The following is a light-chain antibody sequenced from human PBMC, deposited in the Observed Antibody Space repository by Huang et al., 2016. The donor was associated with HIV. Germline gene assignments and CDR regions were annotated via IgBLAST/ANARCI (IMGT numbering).Light chain of an antibody. CDR1: QSVRNT. J-gene: IGKJ1*01. CDR3: QQYSSWPRT. CDR2: GAS. Sequence: EIVMTQSPAILSVSPGDRVTLSCRASQSVRNTLAWYQQRPGQAPRLLYGASTRAAGVPVRFSGSGSGTDFTLTITGLQLEDLGIYFCQQYSSWPRTFGQGTKV. V-gene: IGKV3-15*01.